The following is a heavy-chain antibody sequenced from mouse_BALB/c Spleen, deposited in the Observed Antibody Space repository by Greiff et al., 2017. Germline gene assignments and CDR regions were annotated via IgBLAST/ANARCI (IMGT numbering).Heavy chain of an antibody. D-gene: IGHD2-14*01. CDR1: GFSLSTSGMG. CDR2: IYWDDDK. J-gene: IGHJ4*01. V-gene: IGHV8-12*01. CDR3: ARKRYRYDEGYYAMDY. Sequence: QVTLKVSGPGILQPSQTLSLTCSFSGFSLSTSGMGVSWIRQPSGKGLEWLAHIYWDDDKRYNPSLKSRLTISKDTSSNQVFLKITSVDTADTATYYCARKRYRYDEGYYAMDYWGQGTSVTVSS.